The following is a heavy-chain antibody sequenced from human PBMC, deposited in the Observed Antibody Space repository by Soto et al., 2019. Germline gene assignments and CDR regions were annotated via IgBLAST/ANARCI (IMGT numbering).Heavy chain of an antibody. D-gene: IGHD3-10*01. CDR1: GGSFSGYY. V-gene: IGHV4-34*01. CDR2: INHSGST. J-gene: IGHJ5*02. CDR3: ARAAFTYGSGSYLP. Sequence: SETLSLTCAVYGGSFSGYYWSWIRQPPGKGLEWIGEINHSGSTNYNPSLKSRVTISVDTSKNQFSLKLSSVTAADTAVYYCARAAFTYGSGSYLPWGQGTLVTVSS.